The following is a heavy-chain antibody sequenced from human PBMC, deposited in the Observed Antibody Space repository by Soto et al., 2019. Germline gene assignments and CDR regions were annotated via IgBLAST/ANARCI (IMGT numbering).Heavy chain of an antibody. Sequence: QVQLVQSGAEVKKPGSSVKVSCKASGGTFSSYAISWVRQAPGQGLEWMGGIIPIFGTANYAQKFQGRVTITADESTSTAYMALSSLRSEDTAVYYCARDGIWSGSYLFDPWGQGTLVTVSS. D-gene: IGHD3-3*01. J-gene: IGHJ5*02. CDR1: GGTFSSYA. CDR3: ARDGIWSGSYLFDP. CDR2: IIPIFGTA. V-gene: IGHV1-69*01.